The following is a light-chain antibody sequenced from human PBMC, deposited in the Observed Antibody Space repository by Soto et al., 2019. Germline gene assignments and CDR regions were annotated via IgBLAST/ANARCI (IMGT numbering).Light chain of an antibody. CDR3: LSYAGSSTFDVV. CDR1: SSDVGSYNL. J-gene: IGLJ2*01. Sequence: QSALTQPASVSGSPGQSITISCTGTSSDVGSYNLVSWYQQHPGKAPKLMIYEGSKRPSGVSNRFSGSKSGNTASLTISGLQGEDEAYYFCLSYAGSSTFDVVFGGGTKLTVL. V-gene: IGLV2-23*03. CDR2: EGS.